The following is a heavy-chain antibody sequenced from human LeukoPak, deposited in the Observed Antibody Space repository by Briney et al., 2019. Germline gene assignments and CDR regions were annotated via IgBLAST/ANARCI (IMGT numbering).Heavy chain of an antibody. Sequence: ASVKVSCKASGYTFTSYGISWVRQAPGQGLEWMGWISAYNGNTNYAQKLQGRVTMATDTSTSTAYMELRSLRSDDTAVYYCARDRGGEGYSYGTDFDYWGRGTLVTVSS. D-gene: IGHD5-18*01. CDR2: ISAYNGNT. CDR3: ARDRGGEGYSYGTDFDY. J-gene: IGHJ4*02. CDR1: GYTFTSYG. V-gene: IGHV1-18*01.